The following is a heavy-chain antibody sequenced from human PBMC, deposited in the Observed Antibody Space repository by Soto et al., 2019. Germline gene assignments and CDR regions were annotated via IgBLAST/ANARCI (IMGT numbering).Heavy chain of an antibody. J-gene: IGHJ4*02. CDR3: ARSVGSGGVIGGFDY. D-gene: IGHD3-16*02. V-gene: IGHV1-69*19. CDR2: IFPMFDVP. Sequence: QVQLVQSGPEMKKPGSAVKVSCKASGGTFNTYAMNWVRQVPGQGLEWMGGIFPMFDVPRYAQKFQGRVTITLDESSTTAYMDLSSLRLDDTAVYYCARSVGSGGVIGGFDYWGQGTLVSV. CDR1: GGTFNTYA.